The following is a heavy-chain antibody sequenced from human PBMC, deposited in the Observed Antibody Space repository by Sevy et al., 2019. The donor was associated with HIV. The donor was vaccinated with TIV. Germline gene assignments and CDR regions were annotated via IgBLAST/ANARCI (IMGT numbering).Heavy chain of an antibody. D-gene: IGHD6-6*01. CDR3: ARGVSIAARRDYYYMDV. Sequence: SETLSLTCAVYGGSFSGYYWSWIRQPPGKGLEWIGEINHSGSTNYNPSLKSRVTISVDTSKNQFSLKLSSVTAADTAVYYCARGVSIAARRDYYYMDVWGKRTTVTVSS. CDR2: INHSGST. V-gene: IGHV4-34*01. CDR1: GGSFSGYY. J-gene: IGHJ6*03.